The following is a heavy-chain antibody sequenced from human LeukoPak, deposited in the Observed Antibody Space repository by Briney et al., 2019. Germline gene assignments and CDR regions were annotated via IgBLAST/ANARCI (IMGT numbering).Heavy chain of an antibody. Sequence: SETLSLTCTVSGGSISSNTYYWGWIRQPPGKGLEWIGSIYYSGHTYLNPSLQSRVTISIDTSKNQLSLKLNSVTAADTSVYYCARADGDYYYGSGSLDYWGQGTLVTVSS. CDR1: GGSISSNTYY. CDR3: ARADGDYYYGSGSLDY. J-gene: IGHJ4*02. CDR2: IYYSGHT. V-gene: IGHV4-39*01. D-gene: IGHD3-10*01.